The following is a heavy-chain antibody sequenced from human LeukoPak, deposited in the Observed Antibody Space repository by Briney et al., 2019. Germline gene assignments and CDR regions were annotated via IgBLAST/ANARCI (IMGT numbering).Heavy chain of an antibody. Sequence: ASVKVSCKASGYIFSNYGISWVRQAPGQGLEWMGWISGYNGNTYYVQKFRGRVTMTTETSTSTANMELRSLRSDDTAVYYCARVGPHRKMATTRYYFDYWGQGTLVTVSS. J-gene: IGHJ4*02. V-gene: IGHV1-18*01. CDR3: ARVGPHRKMATTRYYFDY. CDR2: ISGYNGNT. CDR1: GYIFSNYG. D-gene: IGHD5-24*01.